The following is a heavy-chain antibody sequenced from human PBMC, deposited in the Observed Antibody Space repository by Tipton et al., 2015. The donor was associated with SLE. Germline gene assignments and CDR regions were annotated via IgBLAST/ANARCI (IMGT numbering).Heavy chain of an antibody. CDR1: GGSFSGYY. D-gene: IGHD2-21*01. J-gene: IGHJ6*03. V-gene: IGHV4-34*01. CDR2: IDDSGSA. CDR3: ATTYCAGDCPTGASWVRFYYQMDV. Sequence: LSLTCAVSGGSFSGYYWSWIRQSPGKGLEWIGEIDDSGSANYNPSLKSRVTISEGMSKNQFSLRLTSVTAADTAVYYCATTYCAGDCPTGASWVRFYYQMDVWGKGTTVTVSS.